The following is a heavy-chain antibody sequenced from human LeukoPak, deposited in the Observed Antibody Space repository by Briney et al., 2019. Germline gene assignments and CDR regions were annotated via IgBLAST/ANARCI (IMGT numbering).Heavy chain of an antibody. D-gene: IGHD2-15*01. CDR2: ISHSGGT. V-gene: IGHV4-38-2*02. Sequence: TSETLSLTCVVSDYPISSGYFWGWIRQAPGKGLEWIATISHSGGTYFNPSLQSRTFVSIDTSKNQFSLKLTSVTAADTAVYYCARDHCAGGYCYFIDYWGQGTLVTVSS. CDR1: DYPISSGYF. CDR3: ARDHCAGGYCYFIDY. J-gene: IGHJ4*02.